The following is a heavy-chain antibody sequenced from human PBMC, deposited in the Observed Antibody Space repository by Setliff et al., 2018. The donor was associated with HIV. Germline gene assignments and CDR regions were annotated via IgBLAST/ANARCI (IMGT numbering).Heavy chain of an antibody. Sequence: PGGSLRLSCAASGFSFSSYWMHWVRQAPGKGLVWVSRINTDGSSTSYADSVKGRFTISRDNAENTLYLQMNSLSADDTAVYYCVRGSGYYYFDNWGQGALVTVSS. CDR2: INTDGSST. CDR3: VRGSGYYYFDN. D-gene: IGHD3-22*01. V-gene: IGHV3-74*01. J-gene: IGHJ4*02. CDR1: GFSFSSYW.